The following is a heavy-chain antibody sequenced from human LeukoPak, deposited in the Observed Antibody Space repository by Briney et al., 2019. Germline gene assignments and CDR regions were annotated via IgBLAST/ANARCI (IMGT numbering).Heavy chain of an antibody. Sequence: GGSLRLSCAASGFTFSDYYMSWIRQAPGKGLEWVSYISSSGSTIYYADSVKGRFTISRDNAKNSLYLQMNSLRAEDTAVYYCGGSDLTEYYDLWGGSTYFLDCLGEGALVTVSS. D-gene: IGHD3-3*01. V-gene: IGHV3-11*04. CDR3: GGSDLTEYYDLWGGSTYFLDC. J-gene: IGHJ4*02. CDR1: GFTFSDYY. CDR2: ISSSGSTI.